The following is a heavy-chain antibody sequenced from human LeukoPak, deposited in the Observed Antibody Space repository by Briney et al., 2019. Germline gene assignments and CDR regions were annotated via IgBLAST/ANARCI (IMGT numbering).Heavy chain of an antibody. J-gene: IGHJ4*01. CDR2: IIGSGAST. Sequence: GGSLRLSCAASGFTFSSYAMSWVRQAPGRGLEWVSSIIGSGASTYYADSVRGRSTTSRDNSKNTLYLQLNSLRAEDTAVYYCAKVIYYGSEDVVDWRQGTLVTVSS. V-gene: IGHV3-23*01. CDR3: AKVIYYGSEDVVD. D-gene: IGHD3-10*01. CDR1: GFTFSSYA.